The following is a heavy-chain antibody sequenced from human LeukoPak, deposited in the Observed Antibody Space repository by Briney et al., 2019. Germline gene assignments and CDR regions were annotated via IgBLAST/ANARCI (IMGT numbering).Heavy chain of an antibody. V-gene: IGHV4-39*01. Sequence: SETLSLTCTVSGGSISSSSYYWGWIRQPPGKGLEWIGSIYYSGSTYYNPSLKSRVTISVDTSKNQFSLKLSSVTAADTAVYYCARFLVGAGPSRDYYHYMDVWGKGTTVTVSS. J-gene: IGHJ6*03. CDR2: IYYSGST. CDR1: GGSISSSSYY. CDR3: ARFLVGAGPSRDYYHYMDV. D-gene: IGHD2-15*01.